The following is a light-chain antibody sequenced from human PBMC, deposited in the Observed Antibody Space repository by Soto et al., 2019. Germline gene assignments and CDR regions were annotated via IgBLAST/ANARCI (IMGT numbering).Light chain of an antibody. J-gene: IGKJ5*01. CDR1: QSISSW. V-gene: IGKV1-5*01. CDR2: DAS. Sequence: DIQMTQSPSTLSGSVGDRVTITCRASQSISSWLAWYQQKPGKAPKLLIYDASSLESGVPSRFSGSGSGTEFTLTISSLQAEDVAVYYCQQYYSTPRITFGQGTRLEI. CDR3: QQYYSTPRIT.